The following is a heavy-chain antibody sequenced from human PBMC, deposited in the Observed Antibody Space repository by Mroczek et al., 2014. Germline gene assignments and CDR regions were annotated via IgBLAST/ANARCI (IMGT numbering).Heavy chain of an antibody. CDR2: IYYSGST. D-gene: IGHD3-10*01. V-gene: IGHV4-39*01. CDR1: GGSISSSSYY. Sequence: QVQLVESGPGLVKPSETLSLTCTVSGGSISSSSYYWGWIRQPPGKGLEWIGSIYYSGSTYYNPSLKSRVTISVDTSKNQFSLKLSSVTAADTAVYYCASPYYYGSGSFDYWGQGTLVTVSS. CDR3: ASPYYYGSGSFDY. J-gene: IGHJ4*02.